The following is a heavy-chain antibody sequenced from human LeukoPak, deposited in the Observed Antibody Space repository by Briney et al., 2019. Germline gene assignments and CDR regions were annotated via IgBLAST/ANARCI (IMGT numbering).Heavy chain of an antibody. CDR2: INHSGST. D-gene: IGHD6-19*01. CDR3: ARGERRIAVAGKYFQH. CDR1: GGSFSGYY. V-gene: IGHV4-34*01. Sequence: SETLSLTCAVYGGSFSGYYWSWIRQPPGKGLEWIGEINHSGSTNYNPSLKSRVTISVDTSKNQFSLKLSSVTAADTAVYYCARGERRIAVAGKYFQHWGQGTLVTVSS. J-gene: IGHJ1*01.